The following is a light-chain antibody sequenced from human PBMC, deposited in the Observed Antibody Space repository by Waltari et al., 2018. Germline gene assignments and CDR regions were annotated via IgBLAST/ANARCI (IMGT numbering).Light chain of an antibody. J-gene: IGLJ3*02. Sequence: FILTQSHSVSESPGRTVTISCSGSGGSFATNYVQWYQQRPGSAPTTVIYADNQRPSGVPDRFSGSVDSSSNAASLTISGLQTEDEADYYCQSYDGDRSWVLGGGTKLTVL. CDR2: ADN. CDR3: QSYDGDRSWV. CDR1: GGSFATNY. V-gene: IGLV6-57*02.